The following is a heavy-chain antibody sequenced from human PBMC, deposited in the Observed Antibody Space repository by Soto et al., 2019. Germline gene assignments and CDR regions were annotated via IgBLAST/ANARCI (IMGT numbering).Heavy chain of an antibody. D-gene: IGHD2-21*02. CDR3: ARHLPYCGGDCCSLDY. CDR1: GGSISSYY. CDR2: IYYSAST. Sequence: SETLSLTCTVPGGSISSYYWSWIRQPPGKGLEWIGYIYYSASTNYSPSLKSRVTISVDTSKNQFSLNLSSVTAADTAVYYCARHLPYCGGDCCSLDYWGQGTLVTVSS. V-gene: IGHV4-59*08. J-gene: IGHJ4*02.